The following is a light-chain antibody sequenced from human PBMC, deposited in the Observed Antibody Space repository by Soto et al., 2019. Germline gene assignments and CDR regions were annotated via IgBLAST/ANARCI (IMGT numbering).Light chain of an antibody. Sequence: QSALTQPASVSGSPGQSITISCTGTSSDVGGYTYVSWYQQHPGKAPKLMIYDVSNRPSGLSNRFSGSKSGNTASLTISGLQAEDEADYYCSSYTSSSTYVFGTGTKLTVL. J-gene: IGLJ1*01. CDR2: DVS. CDR1: SSDVGGYTY. CDR3: SSYTSSSTYV. V-gene: IGLV2-14*01.